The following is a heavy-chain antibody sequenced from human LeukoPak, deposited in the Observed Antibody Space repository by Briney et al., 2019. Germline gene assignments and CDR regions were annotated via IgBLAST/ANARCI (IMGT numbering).Heavy chain of an antibody. V-gene: IGHV1-2*02. CDR3: ARDRSPGYCSGGDCYSFVY. CDR2: INPNSGDT. CDR1: GYTFTGYH. Sequence: GASVKDSCRASGYTFTGYHMHWVRQAPGQGLEWMGWINPNSGDTSYAQKFQGRVTMTRDTSISTAYMELSRLTSDDTAVYYCARDRSPGYCSGGDCYSFVYWGQGTLVTVSS. J-gene: IGHJ4*02. D-gene: IGHD2-15*01.